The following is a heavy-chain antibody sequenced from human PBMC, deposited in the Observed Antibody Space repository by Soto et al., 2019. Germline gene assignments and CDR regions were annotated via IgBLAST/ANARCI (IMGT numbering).Heavy chain of an antibody. CDR1: GGSISSYY. CDR2: IYYSGST. CDR3: ARAWFGELDYYYYYMDV. V-gene: IGHV4-59*01. Sequence: SETLSLTCTVSGGSISSYYWSWIRQPPGKGLEWIGYIYYSGSTNYNPSLKSRVTISVDTSKNQFSLKLSSVTAADTAVYYCARAWFGELDYYYYYMDVWGKGTTVTVSS. J-gene: IGHJ6*03. D-gene: IGHD3-10*01.